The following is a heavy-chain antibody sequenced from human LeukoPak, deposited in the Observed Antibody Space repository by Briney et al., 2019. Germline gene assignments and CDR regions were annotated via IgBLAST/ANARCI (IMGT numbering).Heavy chain of an antibody. CDR3: ARGQFSDTAMVQKYYYMDV. D-gene: IGHD5-18*01. Sequence: GASVKVSCKASGGAFSRYAISWARQAPGQGLEWMGGVIPIFGTSSYAEKFRGRVMLTTDESTTTAYMELRNLRSEDTAVFYCARGQFSDTAMVQKYYYMDVWGKGTTVIVSS. V-gene: IGHV1-69*05. CDR2: VIPIFGTS. J-gene: IGHJ6*03. CDR1: GGAFSRYA.